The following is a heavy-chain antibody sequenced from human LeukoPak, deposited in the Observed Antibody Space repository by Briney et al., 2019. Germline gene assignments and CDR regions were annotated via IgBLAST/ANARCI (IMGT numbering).Heavy chain of an antibody. V-gene: IGHV4-39*01. Sequence: SETLSLTCTVSGGSISSSSYYWGWIRQPPGKGLEWIGSIYYSGSTYYNPSLKSRVTISVDTSKNQFSLKLSSVTAADTAVYYCARNEYSSSSPSDYWGQGTLVTVSS. CDR2: IYYSGST. CDR3: ARNEYSSSSPSDY. J-gene: IGHJ4*02. D-gene: IGHD6-6*01. CDR1: GGSISSSSYY.